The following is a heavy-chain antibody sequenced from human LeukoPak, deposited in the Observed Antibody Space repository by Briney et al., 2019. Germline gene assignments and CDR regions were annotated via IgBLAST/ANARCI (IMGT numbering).Heavy chain of an antibody. CDR3: ARVIKYYYDSSGYYPDY. J-gene: IGHJ4*02. CDR2: IYYSGST. CDR1: GGSVSSGTYY. V-gene: IGHV4-61*01. D-gene: IGHD3-22*01. Sequence: SETLSLTCTVSGGSVSSGTYYWNWIRQPPGKGLEWIGYIYYSGSTNYNPSLKSRVTISVDTSKNQFSLKLSSVTAADTAVYYCARVIKYYYDSSGYYPDYWGQGTLVTVSS.